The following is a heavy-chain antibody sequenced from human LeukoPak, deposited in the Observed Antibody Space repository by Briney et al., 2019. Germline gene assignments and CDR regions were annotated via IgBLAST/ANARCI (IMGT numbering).Heavy chain of an antibody. CDR2: IYYSGST. CDR3: VSDLAARV. CDR1: GGSISSSSYY. D-gene: IGHD6-6*01. J-gene: IGHJ4*02. Sequence: SETLSLTCTVSGGSISSSSYYWGWIRQPPGKGLEWIGSIYYSGSTYYNPSLKSRVTISVDTSKNQFSLKLSSVTAADTAVYYCVSDLAARVWGQGTLVTVSS. V-gene: IGHV4-39*01.